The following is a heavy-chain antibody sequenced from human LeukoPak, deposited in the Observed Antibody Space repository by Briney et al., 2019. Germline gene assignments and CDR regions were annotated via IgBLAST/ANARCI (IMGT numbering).Heavy chain of an antibody. J-gene: IGHJ5*02. D-gene: IGHD3-22*01. CDR1: GYTFTNYD. CDR2: MNPNSGNT. CDR3: ARCDYDTSVNPNWFDP. Sequence: ASVKVSCKASGYTFTNYDINWVRQATGQGLEWMGWMNPNSGNTGYAQKFQGRVTITRNISISTAYMELSSLRSEDTAVYYRARCDYDTSVNPNWFDPWGQGTLVTVSS. V-gene: IGHV1-8*03.